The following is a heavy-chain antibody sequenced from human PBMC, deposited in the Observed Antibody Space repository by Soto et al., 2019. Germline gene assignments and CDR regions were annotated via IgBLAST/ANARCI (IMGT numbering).Heavy chain of an antibody. V-gene: IGHV4-31*03. CDR3: ARVDGSGYYYTFDY. J-gene: IGHJ4*02. CDR1: GGSISSGGYY. D-gene: IGHD3-22*01. Sequence: SETLSLTSTVSGGSISSGGYYWSWIRQHPGKGLEWIGYIYYSGSTYYNPSLKSRVTISVDTSKNQFSLKLSSVTAADTAVYYCARVDGSGYYYTFDYWGQGTLVTVSS. CDR2: IYYSGST.